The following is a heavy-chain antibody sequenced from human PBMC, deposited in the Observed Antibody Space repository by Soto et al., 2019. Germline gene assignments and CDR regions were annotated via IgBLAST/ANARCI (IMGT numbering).Heavy chain of an antibody. CDR3: ARATTITYYDFWSGYLAPEFDY. J-gene: IGHJ4*02. D-gene: IGHD3-3*01. CDR2: INPNSGGT. CDR1: GYTFTGYY. Sequence: ASVKVSCKASGYTFTGYYMHWVRQAPGQGLEWMGWINPNSGGTNYAQKFQGWVTITRDTSISTAYMELSRLRSDDTAVYYCARATTITYYDFWSGYLAPEFDYWGQGTLVTVSS. V-gene: IGHV1-2*04.